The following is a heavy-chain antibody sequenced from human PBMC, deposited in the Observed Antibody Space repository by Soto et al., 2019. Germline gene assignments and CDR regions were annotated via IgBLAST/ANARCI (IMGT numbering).Heavy chain of an antibody. CDR2: IYSGESYS. CDR3: ARHRRGYVYNEASFYYGMDV. CDR1: GYSFTTYW. J-gene: IGHJ6*02. V-gene: IGHV5-51*01. D-gene: IGHD1-1*01. Sequence: GDSLKISCKVSGYSFTTYWIGWVREMLGKGLEWMGIIYSGESYSTYSLSFLGQVTISSDKSISTAYLQWRSLNLSYTSMYYCARHRRGYVYNEASFYYGMDVWGQGTTVTVSS.